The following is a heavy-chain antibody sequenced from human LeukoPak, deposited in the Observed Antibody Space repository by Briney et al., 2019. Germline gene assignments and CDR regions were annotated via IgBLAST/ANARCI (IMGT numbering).Heavy chain of an antibody. CDR1: GFTFSSYA. Sequence: GGSLRLSCAASGFTFSSYAMSWVRQAAGKGLEWVSAISGSGGSTYYADSVKGRFTISRDNSKNTLYLQMNSLRAEDTAVYYCAKVQWLHYYFDYWGQGTLVTVSS. D-gene: IGHD5-12*01. CDR2: ISGSGGST. CDR3: AKVQWLHYYFDY. J-gene: IGHJ4*02. V-gene: IGHV3-23*01.